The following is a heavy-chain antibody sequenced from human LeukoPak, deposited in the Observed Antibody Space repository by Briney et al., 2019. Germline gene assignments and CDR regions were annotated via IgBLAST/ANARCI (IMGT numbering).Heavy chain of an antibody. D-gene: IGHD3-10*01. Sequence: ASVKVSCKASGYTFTRYGISWVPQAPGQGLEWMGWISAYNGNTNYAQNLQGRVTMTTDTSTSTAYMEQRKLRSVDTAVYYCATDGAGKYDWFDTWGQGTLVTVSS. CDR1: GYTFTRYG. J-gene: IGHJ5*02. CDR2: ISAYNGNT. V-gene: IGHV1-18*01. CDR3: ATDGAGKYDWFDT.